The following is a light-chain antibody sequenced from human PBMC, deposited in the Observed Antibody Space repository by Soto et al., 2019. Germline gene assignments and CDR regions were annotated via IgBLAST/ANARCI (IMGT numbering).Light chain of an antibody. CDR2: DAS. V-gene: IGKV3-11*01. J-gene: IGKJ1*01. CDR3: QQRSNWPKT. CDR1: QSVSSY. Sequence: EIVLTQSPATLSLSPGDRATLSCRASQSVSSYLAWYQQKPGQAPRLLIYDASNRATGIPPRFSGSGSGTDLTLTISSLEHEDVAVYYCQQRSNWPKTFGQGTKVEIK.